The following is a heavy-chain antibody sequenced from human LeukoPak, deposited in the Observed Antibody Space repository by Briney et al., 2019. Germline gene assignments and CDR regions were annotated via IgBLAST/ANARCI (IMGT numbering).Heavy chain of an antibody. CDR3: AKDAYCSSTSCYNWAYDY. CDR1: GFTLYEYA. D-gene: IGHD2-2*02. Sequence: GGPLRLLCAPCGFTLYEYAKLGLRHARGGGVEGVSHIWGWGVSKYYADSVKRRFTSSRDNSENTLNLQMNSLRAEDTAVYYSAKDAYCSSTSCYNWAYDYWGQGTLVTVSS. V-gene: IGHV3-23*01. CDR2: IWGWGVSK. J-gene: IGHJ4*02.